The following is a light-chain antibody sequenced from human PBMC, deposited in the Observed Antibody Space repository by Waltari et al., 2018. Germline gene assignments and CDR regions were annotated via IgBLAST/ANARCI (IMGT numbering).Light chain of an antibody. CDR2: GND. J-gene: IGLJ3*02. Sequence: QSVLTQPPSVSGAPGQRVTISCTGSSPNIGADYDVHWYQHLPGKVPKLLIYGNDARPSGVPVRFSASKSGTSAYLAISGLQPDDEAYYYCQSYDSGLSASVFGGGTKLTVL. CDR1: SPNIGADYD. CDR3: QSYDSGLSASV. V-gene: IGLV1-40*01.